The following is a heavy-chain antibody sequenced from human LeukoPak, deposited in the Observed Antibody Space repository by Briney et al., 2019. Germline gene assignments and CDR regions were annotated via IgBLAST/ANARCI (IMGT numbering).Heavy chain of an antibody. CDR1: GYTFTSYG. D-gene: IGHD5-12*01. J-gene: IGHJ6*03. V-gene: IGHV1-18*01. Sequence: ASVKVSCKASGYTFTSYGISWVRQAPGQGLEWMGWISAYNGNTNYAQKPQGRVTMTTDTSTSTAYMELRSLRSDDTAVYYCARETGATIKDYMDVWGKGTTVTISS. CDR2: ISAYNGNT. CDR3: ARETGATIKDYMDV.